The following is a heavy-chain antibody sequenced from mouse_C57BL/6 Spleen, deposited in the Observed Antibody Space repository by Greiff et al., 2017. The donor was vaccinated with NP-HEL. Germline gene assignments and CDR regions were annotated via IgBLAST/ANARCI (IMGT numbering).Heavy chain of an antibody. CDR2: INPSSGYT. Sequence: QVQLQQSGAELARPGASVKMSCKASGYTFTSYTMHWVKQRPGQGLEWIGYINPSSGYTKYNQKFKDKATLTADKSSSTAYMQLSSLTSEDSAVYYCARPGTEAHYFDYWGQGTTLTVSS. V-gene: IGHV1-4*01. D-gene: IGHD4-1*01. CDR1: GYTFTSYT. J-gene: IGHJ2*01. CDR3: ARPGTEAHYFDY.